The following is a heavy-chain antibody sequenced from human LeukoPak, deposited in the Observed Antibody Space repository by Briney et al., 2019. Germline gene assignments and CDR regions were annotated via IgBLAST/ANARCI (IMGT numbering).Heavy chain of an antibody. CDR2: IYHSGST. J-gene: IGHJ6*03. V-gene: IGHV4-38-2*01. CDR3: ARMAEKYYYYYMDV. Sequence: PSETLSLTCDVSGYSISSGYYWGWIRQPPGKGLEWIGSIYHSGSTYYNPSLKSRVTISVDTSKNQFSLKLSSVTAADTAVYYCARMAEKYYYYYMDVWGKGTTVSVSS. CDR1: GYSISSGYY. D-gene: IGHD5-24*01.